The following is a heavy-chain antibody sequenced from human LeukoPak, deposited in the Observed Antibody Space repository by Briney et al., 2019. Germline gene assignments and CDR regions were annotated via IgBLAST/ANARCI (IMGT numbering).Heavy chain of an antibody. V-gene: IGHV4-30-2*01. CDR2: IYHSGST. CDR3: ARVPIAVLGAFDI. CDR1: VDSISIGGYY. J-gene: IGHJ3*02. Sequence: SQTLSLTCTVSVDSISIGGYYWSSIRQPRGEGREWIWYIYHSGSTYYIPYLKSRVTISVDRSKNQFTLKLSSVTAADTAVYYCARVPIAVLGAFDIWGQGTMVTVSS. D-gene: IGHD6-19*01.